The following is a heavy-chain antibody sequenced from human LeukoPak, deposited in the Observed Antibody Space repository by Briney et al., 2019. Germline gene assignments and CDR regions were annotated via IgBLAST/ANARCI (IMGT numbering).Heavy chain of an antibody. D-gene: IGHD3-10*01. Sequence: GGSLRLSCTVSGFTVSSNSMSWVRQAPGKGLEWVSTISGSGRSTYHADSVKGRFTISRDNSKNTLYLQVNSLRAGDTAVYYCASILLWYVYDYWGQGTLVTVSS. CDR1: GFTVSSNS. V-gene: IGHV3-23*01. J-gene: IGHJ4*02. CDR3: ASILLWYVYDY. CDR2: ISGSGRST.